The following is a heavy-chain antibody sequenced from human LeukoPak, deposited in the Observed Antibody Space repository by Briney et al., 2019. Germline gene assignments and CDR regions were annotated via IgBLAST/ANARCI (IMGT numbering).Heavy chain of an antibody. J-gene: IGHJ3*02. CDR2: INHSGST. CDR1: GGSFSGYY. CDR3: ARGIAAAGTVCDAFDI. V-gene: IGHV4-34*01. Sequence: SETLSLTCAVYGGSFSGYYWSWIRQPPGKGLEWIGEINHSGSTNYNPSLKSRVTISVDTSKNQFSLKLSSVTAADTAVYYCARGIAAAGTVCDAFDIWGQGTMDTVSS. D-gene: IGHD6-13*01.